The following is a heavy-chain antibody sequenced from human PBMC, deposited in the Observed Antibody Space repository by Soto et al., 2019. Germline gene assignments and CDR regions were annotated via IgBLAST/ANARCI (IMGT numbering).Heavy chain of an antibody. D-gene: IGHD6-6*01. Sequence: QVQLVQSGAEVKKPGSSVMVSCEASGGTVSAYTVNWVRQAPGQGLEWMGRIISILDIPNYAQKFQGRLTIIADTSTSTTYMELRNLRSEDTATYYCARENGTSSLDYWGQGTLVTVSS. V-gene: IGHV1-69*02. J-gene: IGHJ4*02. CDR3: ARENGTSSLDY. CDR2: IISILDIP. CDR1: GGTVSAYT.